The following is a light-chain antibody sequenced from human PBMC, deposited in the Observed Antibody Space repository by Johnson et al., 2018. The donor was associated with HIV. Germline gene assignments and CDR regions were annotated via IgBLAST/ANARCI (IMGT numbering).Light chain of an antibody. CDR2: ENN. J-gene: IGLJ1*01. V-gene: IGLV1-51*02. CDR1: SSNIGNNY. Sequence: QSLLTQPPSVSAAPGQKVTISCSGSSSNIGNNYVSWYQQLPGTAPKLLIYENNKRPSGIPDRFSGSKSGTSATLGITGLQTGDEADYCCATWDSSLSTYVFGTGTKVTGL. CDR3: ATWDSSLSTYV.